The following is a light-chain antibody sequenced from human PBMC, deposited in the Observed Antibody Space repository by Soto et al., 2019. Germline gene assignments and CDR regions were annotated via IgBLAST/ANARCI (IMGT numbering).Light chain of an antibody. CDR3: QHYNNWPYT. V-gene: IGKV3-15*01. J-gene: IGKJ2*01. CDR1: QRVSSN. Sequence: EIVMTQSPATLSVSPGERATLSCRASQRVSSNLAWYQQKPGQAPRLLIYGASTRATDLPGRFSGSGSGTEFTLTISSLQSEDFAVYYCQHYNNWPYTFGQGTKLEIK. CDR2: GAS.